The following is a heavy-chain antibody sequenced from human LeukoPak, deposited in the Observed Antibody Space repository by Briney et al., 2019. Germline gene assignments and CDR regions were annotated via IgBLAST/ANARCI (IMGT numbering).Heavy chain of an antibody. CDR2: ISYDGSNK. J-gene: IGHJ5*02. D-gene: IGHD2-2*01. CDR1: GFTFSSYA. Sequence: PGGSLRLSCAASGFTFSSYAMHWVRQAPGKGLEWVAVISYDGSNKYYADSVKGRFTISRDNSKNTLYLQMNSLRAEDTAVYYCARDPGDCSSTSCYQGNWFDPRGQGTLVTVSS. CDR3: ARDPGDCSSTSCYQGNWFDP. V-gene: IGHV3-30*04.